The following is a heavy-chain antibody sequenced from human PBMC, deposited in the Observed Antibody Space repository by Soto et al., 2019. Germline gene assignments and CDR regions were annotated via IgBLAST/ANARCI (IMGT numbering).Heavy chain of an antibody. CDR2: IQQDGGDK. CDR3: AREAQGVPPKDGSGHWLGYFAL. CDR1: GFTFSTYW. J-gene: IGHJ2*01. Sequence: EVQLVESGGGLVQPGGSLRLSCAASGFTFSTYWMSWLRQAPGKGLEWVANIQQDGGDKYHVDSVKGRFTISRDNAKNTLYVQMSSLRTEDTAVYYCAREAQGVPPKDGSGHWLGYFALWGRGTLVTVSS. V-gene: IGHV3-7*05. D-gene: IGHD6-19*01.